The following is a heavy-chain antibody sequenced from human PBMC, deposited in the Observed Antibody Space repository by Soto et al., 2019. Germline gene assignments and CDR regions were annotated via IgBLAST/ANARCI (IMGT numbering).Heavy chain of an antibody. D-gene: IGHD2-15*01. CDR1: GFIFSDFY. CDR3: ARSVDLDH. Sequence: HVQLVESGGGLVQPGGSLRPSRAPSGFIFSDFYMSWLRQAPGTGLEWVSYIRLRRGYTKYADSVKGRFTISRDNTKNLLYLQMNSLRAEDTAVYYCARSVDLDHWGQGTLVTVSS. V-gene: IGHV3-11*06. J-gene: IGHJ4*02. CDR2: IRLRRGYT.